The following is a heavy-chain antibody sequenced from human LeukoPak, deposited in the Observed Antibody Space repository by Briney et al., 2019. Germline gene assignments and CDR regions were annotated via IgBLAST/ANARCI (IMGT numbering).Heavy chain of an antibody. J-gene: IGHJ5*02. V-gene: IGHV1-2*02. D-gene: IGHD2-2*01. Sequence: ASVKVSCKASGYTFTGYYMHCVRQAPGQGLEWMGWINPNSGGTNYAQKFQSRVTMTRDTSISSAYMELSRLRSDDTAVYYCASKGYCSNTSCYGFDPWGQGTLVTVSS. CDR2: INPNSGGT. CDR3: ASKGYCSNTSCYGFDP. CDR1: GYTFTGYY.